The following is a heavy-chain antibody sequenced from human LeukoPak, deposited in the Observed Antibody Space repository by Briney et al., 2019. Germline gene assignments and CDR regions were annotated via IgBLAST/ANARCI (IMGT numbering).Heavy chain of an antibody. CDR2: IFESGST. D-gene: IGHD1-26*01. CDR3: ARTGFVGTTDHDAFDI. Sequence: PSETLSLTCTVSGVSISGSTYFWGWIRQPPGKGLEWFGNIFESGSTYYNPSLKSRVTIAVDTSRNQFSLRLTSVTPTDTAVYYCARTGFVGTTDHDAFDIWGQGTLVTVSS. V-gene: IGHV4-39*01. J-gene: IGHJ3*02. CDR1: GVSISGSTYF.